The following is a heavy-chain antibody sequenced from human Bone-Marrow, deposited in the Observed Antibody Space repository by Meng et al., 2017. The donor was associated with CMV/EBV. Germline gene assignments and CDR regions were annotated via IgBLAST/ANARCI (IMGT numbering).Heavy chain of an antibody. CDR2: INHSGST. D-gene: IGHD1-26*01. CDR3: AREAILGGFDY. V-gene: IGHV4-34*01. CDR1: GGSFSGYY. Sequence: SETLSLTCAVYGGSFSGYYWSWIRQPPGKGLEWIGEINHSGSTNYNPSLKSRVTISVDTSKNQFSLKLSSVTAADTAVYYCAREAILGGFDYWGQGTLVTVSS. J-gene: IGHJ4*02.